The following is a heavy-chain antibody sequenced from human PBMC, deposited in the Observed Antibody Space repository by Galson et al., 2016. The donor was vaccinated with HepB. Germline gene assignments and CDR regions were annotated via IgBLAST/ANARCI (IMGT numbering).Heavy chain of an antibody. V-gene: IGHV4-34*01. CDR2: INHYGTT. CDR3: AREKGGFCVTGYCERGQLFY. Sequence: EPLSLTCAVYGESFSGYFWTWIRQSPGKGLEWIGEINHYGTTNYNPSLKSRTTISVDTSKNQFSLKLRPVTAADTAIYYCAREKGGFCVTGYCERGQLFYWGQGTPVTVSS. J-gene: IGHJ4*02. CDR1: GESFSGYF. D-gene: IGHD5-12*01.